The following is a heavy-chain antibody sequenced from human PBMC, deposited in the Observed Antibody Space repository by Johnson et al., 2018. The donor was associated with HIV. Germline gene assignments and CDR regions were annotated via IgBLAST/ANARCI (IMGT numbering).Heavy chain of an antibody. D-gene: IGHD7-27*01. CDR3: AKGGLGILDAFDF. CDR1: GFTFDDYS. CDR2: ISWDCVST. J-gene: IGHJ3*01. Sequence: VQLVESGGVVVQPGGSLRLSCAASGFTFDDYSMQWVRQPPGKGLEWVSLISWDCVSTYYVDSVKGRFTISSDNSKNSLYLQMSSLRTEDTALYYCAKGGLGILDAFDFWGQGTMVTVSS. V-gene: IGHV3-43*01.